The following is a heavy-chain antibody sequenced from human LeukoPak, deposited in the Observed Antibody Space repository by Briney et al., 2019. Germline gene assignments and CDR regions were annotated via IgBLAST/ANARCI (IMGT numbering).Heavy chain of an antibody. J-gene: IGHJ4*02. D-gene: IGHD6-19*01. CDR2: IYHSGST. Sequence: SETLSLTCAVSGGPISSTNWWSWVRQPPGKGLEWIGEIYHSGSTNYNPSLRSRITISVDKSKDQFSLKLSSVTAADTAVYYCARLSKGIAVAGTWVDYWGQGTLVTVSS. CDR3: ARLSKGIAVAGTWVDY. CDR1: GGPISSTNW. V-gene: IGHV4-4*02.